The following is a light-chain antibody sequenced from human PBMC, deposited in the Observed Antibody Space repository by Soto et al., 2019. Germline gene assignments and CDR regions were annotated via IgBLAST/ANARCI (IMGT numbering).Light chain of an antibody. J-gene: IGKJ2*01. V-gene: IGKV3-20*01. CDR2: GAS. Sequence: EIVLTQSPGTLSLSPGERATLSCRASQSVSNSYLAWYQQKPGQAPRLLIYGASSRATGIPDRFSGSGSGTDFTLTISRLEPEDFAVFYCQQYGSSPTFGQGTKLEI. CDR3: QQYGSSPT. CDR1: QSVSNSY.